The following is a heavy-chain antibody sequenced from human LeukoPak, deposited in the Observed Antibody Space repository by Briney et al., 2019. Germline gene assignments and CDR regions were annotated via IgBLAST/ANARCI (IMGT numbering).Heavy chain of an antibody. D-gene: IGHD5-12*01. CDR1: GFTFSDYY. J-gene: IGHJ6*03. V-gene: IGHV3-11*04. CDR2: ISSSGSTI. CDR3: ARLYSGYEFSYYYYYYYMDV. Sequence: GGSLRLSCAASGFTFSDYYMSWIRQAPGKGLEWVSYISSSGSTIYYADSVKGRFTISRDNAKNSLYLQMNSLRAEDTAVYYCARLYSGYEFSYYYYYYYMDVWGKGTTVTVSS.